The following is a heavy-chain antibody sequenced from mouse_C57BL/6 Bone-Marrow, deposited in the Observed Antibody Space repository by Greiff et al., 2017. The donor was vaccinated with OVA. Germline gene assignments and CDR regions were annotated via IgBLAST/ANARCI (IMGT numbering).Heavy chain of an antibody. CDR3: TTYRY. J-gene: IGHJ2*01. Sequence: VQLQQSGAELVRPGASVKLSCTASGFNIKDDYMHWVKERPEQGLEWIGWIDPANGDTEYASKFQGKATITADTSSKTVYLHLSSLTSEDTAVYCCTTYRYWGQGTTLTVSS. CDR2: IDPANGDT. CDR1: GFNIKDDY. V-gene: IGHV14-4*01.